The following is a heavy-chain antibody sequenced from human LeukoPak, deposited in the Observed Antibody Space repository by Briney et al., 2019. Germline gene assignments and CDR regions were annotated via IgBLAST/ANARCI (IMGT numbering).Heavy chain of an antibody. J-gene: IGHJ4*02. CDR3: ARSIQYGTATTGFDH. Sequence: GGSLRLSCAASGFTFSSYAMSWVRQAPGKGLEWVSAISGSGGSTYYADSVKGRFTISRDYAKSSLYLQMNSLRAEDTAVYYCARSIQYGTATTGFDHWGQGTLVTVSS. CDR2: ISGSGGST. V-gene: IGHV3-23*01. D-gene: IGHD4-11*01. CDR1: GFTFSSYA.